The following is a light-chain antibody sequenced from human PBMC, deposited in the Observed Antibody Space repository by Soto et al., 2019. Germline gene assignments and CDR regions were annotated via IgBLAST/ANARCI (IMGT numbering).Light chain of an antibody. CDR2: GAS. CDR3: QQYKNWLSLT. J-gene: IGKJ4*01. V-gene: IGKV3-15*01. Sequence: EIVMTQSPATLSVSPGDRATLSCRASQSVSSNLAWYQQKPGQAPRLLIYGASTRVTGVPARFSGSGSGTEFTLTISSLQSEDFAVYYCQQYKNWLSLTFGGGTKVEIK. CDR1: QSVSSN.